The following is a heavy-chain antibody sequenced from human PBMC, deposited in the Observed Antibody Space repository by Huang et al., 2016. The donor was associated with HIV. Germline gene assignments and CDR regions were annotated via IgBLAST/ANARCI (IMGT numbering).Heavy chain of an antibody. CDR3: VRRYGMDV. CDR2: ISTHNAKP. CDR1: GYSFGSYG. J-gene: IGHJ6*02. V-gene: IGHV1-18*04. Sequence: QVQLVQAGAEVKEPGASVKVSCKASGYSFGSYGLSWGRQAPGRGIEWMGLISTHNAKPTYVQRFQGRVTMTTHTSSSTAYMELRSLTSDDTAVYYCVRRYGMDVWGQGTAVTVSS.